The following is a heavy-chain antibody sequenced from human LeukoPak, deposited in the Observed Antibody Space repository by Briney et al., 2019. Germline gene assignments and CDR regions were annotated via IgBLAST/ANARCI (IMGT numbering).Heavy chain of an antibody. CDR2: IYYSGST. J-gene: IGHJ4*02. V-gene: IGHV4-59*01. CDR3: AREAVYSYGPYFDY. Sequence: SETLSLTCTVSGGSISSYYWSWIRQPPGKGLEWIGCIYYSGSTNYNPSLKSRVTISVDTSKNQFSLRLSSVTAADTAVYYCAREAVYSYGPYFDYWGQGTLVTVSS. CDR1: GGSISSYY. D-gene: IGHD5-18*01.